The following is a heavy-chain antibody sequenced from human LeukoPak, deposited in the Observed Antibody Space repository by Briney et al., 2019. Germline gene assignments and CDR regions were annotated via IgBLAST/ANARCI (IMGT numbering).Heavy chain of an antibody. CDR3: AGDSLRPGIAAAGPGYGMDV. CDR1: GFTFSSYG. Sequence: GRSLRLSCAASGFTFSSYGMHWVRQAPGKGLEWVAVIRYDGSNKYYADSVKGRFTISRDNSKNTLYLQMNSLRAEDTAVYYCAGDSLRPGIAAAGPGYGMDVWGQGTTVTVSS. D-gene: IGHD6-13*01. V-gene: IGHV3-33*01. CDR2: IRYDGSNK. J-gene: IGHJ6*02.